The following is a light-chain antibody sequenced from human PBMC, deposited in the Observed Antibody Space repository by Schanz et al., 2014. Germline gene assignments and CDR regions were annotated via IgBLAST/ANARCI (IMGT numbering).Light chain of an antibody. CDR2: AAS. Sequence: EIVLTQSPGTLSLSPGERATLSCRASQSVYANFLAWYQQKPGQAPRLLIYAASSRATGIPDRFSGSGSGTEFTLTISSLQSEDFAVYYCQQYNDWPPLYTFGQGTKLEIK. V-gene: IGKV3D-15*01. CDR1: QSVYAN. J-gene: IGKJ2*01. CDR3: QQYNDWPPLYT.